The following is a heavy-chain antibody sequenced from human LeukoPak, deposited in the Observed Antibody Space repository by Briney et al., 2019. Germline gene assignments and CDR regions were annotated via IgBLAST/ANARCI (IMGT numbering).Heavy chain of an antibody. CDR2: ISGSGGSGGRT. Sequence: GGSLRLSCEASGYTFKGYGLTWVRQAPGKGLEWVSGISGSGGSGGRTYYADSVKGRFTISRDNSKNTLYLQMNSLRAEDTAVYYCAKVGYDFWSGYGRTTDYWGQGTLVTVSS. V-gene: IGHV3-23*01. CDR3: AKVGYDFWSGYGRTTDY. D-gene: IGHD3-3*01. CDR1: GYTFKGYG. J-gene: IGHJ4*02.